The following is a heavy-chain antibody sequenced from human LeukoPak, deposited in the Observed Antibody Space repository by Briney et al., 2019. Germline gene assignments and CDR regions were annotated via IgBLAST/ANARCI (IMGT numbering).Heavy chain of an antibody. J-gene: IGHJ6*02. CDR3: ARDGLSMATYCYYGMDV. V-gene: IGHV1-46*01. D-gene: IGHD5-24*01. CDR1: GYTFTSYG. Sequence: ASVTVSCTASGYTFTSYGISWVRQAPGQGLEWMGIINPSGGSTSYAQKFQGRVTMTRDTSTSTVYMELSSLRSEDTAVYYCARDGLSMATYCYYGMDVWGQGTTVTVSS. CDR2: INPSGGST.